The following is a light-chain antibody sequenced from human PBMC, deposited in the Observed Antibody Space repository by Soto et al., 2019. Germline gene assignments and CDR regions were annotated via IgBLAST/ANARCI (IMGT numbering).Light chain of an antibody. CDR2: GAS. V-gene: IGKV3-15*01. CDR3: QQYNLWPLT. Sequence: EIVMTQSPATLSVSAGERATLSCRASQSVGSNLAWYQQKPGQAPRLLIYGASIRATGFPARFRGSGSGTEFTLTISSLQSEDFAVYYCQQYNLWPLTFVGGTKVYIK. CDR1: QSVGSN. J-gene: IGKJ4*01.